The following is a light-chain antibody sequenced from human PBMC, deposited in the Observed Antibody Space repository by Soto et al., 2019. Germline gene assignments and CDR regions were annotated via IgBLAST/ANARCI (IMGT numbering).Light chain of an antibody. Sequence: QSVLTQSPSASVTPGQRVTVSCSGSSSNIGTNYVYWYQQLPGTAPKVLIYSTDKRPSGVPDRFSGSKSGTSASLAISGLRSEDEADYYCAAWDDSVSGPVFGGGTKLTVL. CDR2: STD. J-gene: IGLJ2*01. CDR1: SSNIGTNY. V-gene: IGLV1-47*01. CDR3: AAWDDSVSGPV.